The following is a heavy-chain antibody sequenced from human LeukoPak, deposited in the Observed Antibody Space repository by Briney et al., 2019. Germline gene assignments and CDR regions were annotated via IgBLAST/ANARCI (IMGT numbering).Heavy chain of an antibody. Sequence: GGSLRLSCAASGFTFSRYSMNWVRQAPGKGLEWVSSISSTSTYMYYADSVKGRFTISRDNAKNSLYLQMNSLRAEDTAVYYCAKSSRGTYLRTCFDYWGQGTLVTVSS. D-gene: IGHD1-26*01. J-gene: IGHJ4*02. CDR3: AKSSRGTYLRTCFDY. CDR1: GFTFSRYS. V-gene: IGHV3-21*04. CDR2: ISSTSTYM.